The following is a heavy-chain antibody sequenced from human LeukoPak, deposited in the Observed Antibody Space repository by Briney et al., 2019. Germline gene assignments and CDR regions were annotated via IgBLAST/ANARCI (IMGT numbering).Heavy chain of an antibody. J-gene: IGHJ4*02. CDR2: IEKDGSEI. Sequence: TGGSLRLSCAASGFTFSNHWMNWVRQAPGKGMEWVAIIEKDGSEILYVDSVKGRFTISRDNAKNSLYLQMNSLRAEDTAVYYCAAGAGWLIDWWGQGTLVTVSS. CDR3: AAGAGWLIDW. D-gene: IGHD6-19*01. CDR1: GFTFSNHW. V-gene: IGHV3-7*01.